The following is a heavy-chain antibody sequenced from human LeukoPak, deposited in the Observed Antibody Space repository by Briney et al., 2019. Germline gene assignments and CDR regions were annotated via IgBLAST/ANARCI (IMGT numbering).Heavy chain of an antibody. V-gene: IGHV4-39*01. D-gene: IGHD6-19*01. CDR2: LFYSGST. CDR3: ARRSVAGIDY. J-gene: IGHJ4*02. CDR1: GGSISSTSYY. Sequence: PLETLSLTCTVSGGSISSTSYYWDWIRQPPGKGLEWIGSLFYSGSTYYNPSLKSRATILVDRSKNQFSLKLSSVTDADTAVYYCARRSVAGIDYWGQGTLVTVSS.